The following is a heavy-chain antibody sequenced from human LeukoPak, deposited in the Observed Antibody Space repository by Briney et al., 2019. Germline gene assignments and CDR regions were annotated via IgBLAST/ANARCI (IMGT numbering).Heavy chain of an antibody. D-gene: IGHD6-6*01. CDR1: GFTFSDCY. Sequence: GGSLRLSCAASGFTFSDCYMSRIRQAPGKGLEWVSYISSSGSTIYYADSVKGRFTISRDNAKNSLYLQMNSLRAEDTAVYYCARGSLAARHYYYGMDVWGQGTTVTVSS. CDR2: ISSSGSTI. J-gene: IGHJ6*02. V-gene: IGHV3-11*01. CDR3: ARGSLAARHYYYGMDV.